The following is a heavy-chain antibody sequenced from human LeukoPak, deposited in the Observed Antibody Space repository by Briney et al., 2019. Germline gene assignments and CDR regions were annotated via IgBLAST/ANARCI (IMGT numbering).Heavy chain of an antibody. CDR1: GDSVSSNSPA. V-gene: IGHV6-1*01. Sequence: SQTLSLTCAISGDSVSSNSPAWNWIRQSPSRGLEWLGRTYYRSKWNNDYAVSVKTRITINPDTSKNQFSLTLNSVTAADTAVYYCARATTIFGGERYWGQGTLVTVSS. J-gene: IGHJ4*02. CDR3: ARATTIFGGERY. CDR2: TYYRSKWNN. D-gene: IGHD3-3*01.